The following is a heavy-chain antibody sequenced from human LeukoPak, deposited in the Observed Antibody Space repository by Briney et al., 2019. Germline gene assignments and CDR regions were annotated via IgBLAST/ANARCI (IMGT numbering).Heavy chain of an antibody. D-gene: IGHD3-10*01. Sequence: GGSLRLSCAASGFTFDDYGMSWVRQAPGKGLEWVSGINWNGGSTGYADSVKGRFTISRDNAENSLFLQMNSLRAEDTALYYCARDGRRGFGELSGYWGQGTLVTVSS. V-gene: IGHV3-20*04. CDR1: GFTFDDYG. CDR3: ARDGRRGFGELSGY. CDR2: INWNGGST. J-gene: IGHJ4*02.